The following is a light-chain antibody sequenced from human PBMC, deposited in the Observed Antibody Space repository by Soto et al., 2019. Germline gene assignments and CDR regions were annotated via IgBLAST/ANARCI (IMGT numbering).Light chain of an antibody. Sequence: QSVLTQPASVSGSPGQSITIPCTGTSSDVGGYNYVSWYQQHPGKAPKLMIYDVSSRPSGVSNRFSGSKSGNTASLTISGLQAEDEADYYCSSYTSSTTEVFGTGTKVT. V-gene: IGLV2-14*01. CDR1: SSDVGGYNY. CDR2: DVS. J-gene: IGLJ1*01. CDR3: SSYTSSTTEV.